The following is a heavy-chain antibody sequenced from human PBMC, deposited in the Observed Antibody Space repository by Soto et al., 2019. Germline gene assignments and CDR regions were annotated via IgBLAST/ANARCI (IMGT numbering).Heavy chain of an antibody. V-gene: IGHV4-59*01. D-gene: IGHD3-9*01. CDR2: VLYSGST. J-gene: IGHJ4*02. Sequence: SETLSLTCAVSGGSISSYYWSWIRQPPGKGLELIGYVLYSGSTSYSPSLKSRVTISLDTSKNRFSLKLDSVTAADTAVYYCVGAGSGYSFDYWGQGTLVTVSS. CDR1: GGSISSYY. CDR3: VGAGSGYSFDY.